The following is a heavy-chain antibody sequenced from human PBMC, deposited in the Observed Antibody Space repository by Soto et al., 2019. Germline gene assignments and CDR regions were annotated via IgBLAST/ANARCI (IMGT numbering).Heavy chain of an antibody. CDR1: GGTFSIYT. CDR3: ARDRDNSNWPNFDS. CDR2: VLPLLDIT. J-gene: IGHJ4*02. V-gene: IGHV1-69*02. D-gene: IGHD6-13*01. Sequence: QVQLVQSGSEVKKPGSSVRVSCKTSGGTFSIYTISWVRQAPGQGLEWMGRVLPLLDITSYSQRFQGRVTITADRSTTTAYMELSSLRSEDTAVYYCARDRDNSNWPNFDSWGQGTLVTVSS.